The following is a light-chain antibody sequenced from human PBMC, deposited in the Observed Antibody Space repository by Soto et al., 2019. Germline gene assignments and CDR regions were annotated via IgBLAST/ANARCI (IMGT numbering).Light chain of an antibody. J-gene: IGLJ1*01. CDR1: SSNIGAGYG. Sequence: QSVLTQPPSVSGAPGQRVIISCTGSSSNIGAGYGVHWYQQLPGTAPKLLIYYNSNRPSGVPDRFSGSKSGTSASLAITGLQAEDEADYYCQSYESSLSGYVFGTGTKVTVL. V-gene: IGLV1-40*01. CDR3: QSYESSLSGYV. CDR2: YNS.